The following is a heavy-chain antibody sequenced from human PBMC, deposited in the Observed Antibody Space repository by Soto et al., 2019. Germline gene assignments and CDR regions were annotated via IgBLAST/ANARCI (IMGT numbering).Heavy chain of an antibody. CDR2: IYYSGST. D-gene: IGHD6-6*01. CDR1: GGSISSYY. J-gene: IGHJ6*02. V-gene: IGHV4-59*01. Sequence: KTSETLSLTCTVSGGSISSYYWSWIRQPPGKGLEWIGYIYYSGSTNYNPSLKSRVTISVDTSKNQFSLKLSSVTAADTAVYYCARRGSSSLYYYYYGMDVWGQGTTVTVSS. CDR3: ARRGSSSLYYYYYGMDV.